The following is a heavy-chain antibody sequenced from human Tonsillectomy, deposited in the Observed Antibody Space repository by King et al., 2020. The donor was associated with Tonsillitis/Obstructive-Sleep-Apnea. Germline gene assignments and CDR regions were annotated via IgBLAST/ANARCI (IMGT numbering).Heavy chain of an antibody. D-gene: IGHD3-3*01. CDR3: ARSRADDSHCSYYGMDV. CDR2: IIPILDVA. J-gene: IGHJ6*02. CDR1: GGTFSDYA. Sequence: QLVQSGAEVKKPGSSVKVSCKDSGGTFSDYAITWVRQAPGEGLQWVGGIIPILDVANYAQKFQGRVTITADKYTTTSYMELRTLRSDDTAVYYCARSRADDSHCSYYGMDVWGQGTTVTVSS. V-gene: IGHV1-69*10.